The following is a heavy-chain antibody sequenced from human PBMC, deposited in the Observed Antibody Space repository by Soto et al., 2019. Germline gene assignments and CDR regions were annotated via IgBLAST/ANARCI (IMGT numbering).Heavy chain of an antibody. CDR2: IIPILGIA. Sequence: SVKVSCKASGGTFSSYTISWVRQAPGQGLEWMGRIIPILGIANYAQKFQGRVTITADKSTSTAYMELSSLRSEDTAVYYCARDPSRRSSGWYRGVHWFDPWGQGTLVTVSS. D-gene: IGHD6-19*01. CDR1: GGTFSSYT. CDR3: ARDPSRRSSGWYRGVHWFDP. J-gene: IGHJ5*02. V-gene: IGHV1-69*04.